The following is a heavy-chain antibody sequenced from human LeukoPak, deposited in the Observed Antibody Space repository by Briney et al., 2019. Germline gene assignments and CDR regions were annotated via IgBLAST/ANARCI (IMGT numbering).Heavy chain of an antibody. CDR3: ARAIAAAGTEFDY. V-gene: IGHV4-34*01. CDR2: INHSGST. D-gene: IGHD6-13*01. CDR1: GGSFSGYY. J-gene: IGHJ4*02. Sequence: SETLSLTCAVYGGSFSGYYWSWIRQPPGKGLEWIGEINHSGSTNYNPSLKSRVTISVDTSKNQFSLKLSSVTTADTAVYYCARAIAAAGTEFDYWGQGTLVTVSS.